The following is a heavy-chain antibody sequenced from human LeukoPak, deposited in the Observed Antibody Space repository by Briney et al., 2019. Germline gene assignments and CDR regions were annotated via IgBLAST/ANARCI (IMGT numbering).Heavy chain of an antibody. CDR3: ASAYYDSGNYPYYFDY. V-gene: IGHV3-48*04. Sequence: QPGGSLRLSCAASGLTFSSYSMNWVRQAPGKGLEWVSYVSSSGSTIYYADSVRGRFTISRDNAKNLLNLQMNSLRAEDTAVYYCASAYYDSGNYPYYFDYWGQGTLVTVSS. J-gene: IGHJ4*02. CDR2: VSSSGSTI. D-gene: IGHD3-10*01. CDR1: GLTFSSYS.